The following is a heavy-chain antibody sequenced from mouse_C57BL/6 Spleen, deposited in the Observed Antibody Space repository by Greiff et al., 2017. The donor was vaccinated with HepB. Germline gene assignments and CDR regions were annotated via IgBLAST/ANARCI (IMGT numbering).Heavy chain of an antibody. Sequence: QVQLQQSGAELVRPGTSVKVSCKASGYAFTNYLIEWVKQRPGQGLEWIGVINPGSGGTNYNEKFKGKATLTADKSSSTAYMQLSSLTSEDSAVYVCATAYYSNYVFAYWGQGTLVTVSA. CDR2: INPGSGGT. CDR1: GYAFTNYL. CDR3: ATAYYSNYVFAY. V-gene: IGHV1-54*01. J-gene: IGHJ3*01. D-gene: IGHD2-5*01.